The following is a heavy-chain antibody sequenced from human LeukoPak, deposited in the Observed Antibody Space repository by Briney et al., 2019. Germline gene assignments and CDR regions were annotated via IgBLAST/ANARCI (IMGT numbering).Heavy chain of an antibody. J-gene: IGHJ4*02. D-gene: IGHD3-22*01. V-gene: IGHV3-48*03. Sequence: GGSLGLSCAASGLTFSSYERNWFRKAPGKGREWVSYISSSGRNIYYVDSVKGRFTISRDNAKNSLYLQMNSLRAEDTAVYYCAKHLLYYDSSCGDYWGQGTMVTVSS. CDR1: GLTFSSYE. CDR3: AKHLLYYDSSCGDY. CDR2: ISSSGRNI.